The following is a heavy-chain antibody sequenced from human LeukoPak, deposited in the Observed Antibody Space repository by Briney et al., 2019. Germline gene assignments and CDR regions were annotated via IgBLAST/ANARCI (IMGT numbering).Heavy chain of an antibody. CDR2: IFHSGST. J-gene: IGHJ4*02. CDR3: ARVAKGSQIVVVTAPTQIDY. CDR1: GYSISSGYY. V-gene: IGHV4-38-2*02. Sequence: RTSETLSLTCTVSGYSISSGYYWDWIRQPPGKGLEWIGSIFHSGSTYYNPSLKSRVTISVDTSKNQFSLKLSSVTAADTAVYYCARVAKGSQIVVVTAPTQIDYWGQGTLVTVSS. D-gene: IGHD2-21*02.